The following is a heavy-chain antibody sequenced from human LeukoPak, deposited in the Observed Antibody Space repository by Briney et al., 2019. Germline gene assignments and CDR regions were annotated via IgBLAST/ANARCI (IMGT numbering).Heavy chain of an antibody. CDR1: GFTFSSYG. J-gene: IGHJ4*02. D-gene: IGHD1-14*01. Sequence: GGSLRLPCAASGFTFSSYGMHWVRQAPGKGLEWVALILNDGSNKYYADSVKGRFTISRDNSKNTLYLQMNSLRPEDTAVYYCAKDYHRGFDYWGQGTLVTVSS. CDR2: ILNDGSNK. V-gene: IGHV3-30*18. CDR3: AKDYHRGFDY.